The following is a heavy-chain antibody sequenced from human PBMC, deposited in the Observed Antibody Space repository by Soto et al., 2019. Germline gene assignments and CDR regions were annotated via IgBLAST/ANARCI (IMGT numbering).Heavy chain of an antibody. Sequence: PSETLSLTCIVSGESISSSSYYWGWIRQPPGKGLKWIGSIYYSGRTYYNPSFKSRVTISIDTSKNQFSLKLSSVTATDTAVYYCARQRPTLVTQDYFDHWGQGDLVTVSS. D-gene: IGHD2-21*02. CDR1: GESISSSSYY. CDR3: ARQRPTLVTQDYFDH. CDR2: IYYSGRT. V-gene: IGHV4-39*01. J-gene: IGHJ4*02.